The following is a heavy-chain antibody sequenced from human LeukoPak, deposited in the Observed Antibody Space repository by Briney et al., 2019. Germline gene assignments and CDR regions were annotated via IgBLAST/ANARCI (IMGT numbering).Heavy chain of an antibody. Sequence: ASVKVPCKASGFTFTSSAMQWVRQARGQRLEWIGWIVVGSGNTNYAQKFQERVTITRDMSTSTAYMELSSLRSEDTAVYYCAADTWLLNEDPDYYYYYYMDVWGKGTTVTVSS. CDR1: GFTFTSSA. V-gene: IGHV1-58*02. D-gene: IGHD3-22*01. CDR2: IVVGSGNT. CDR3: AADTWLLNEDPDYYYYYYMDV. J-gene: IGHJ6*03.